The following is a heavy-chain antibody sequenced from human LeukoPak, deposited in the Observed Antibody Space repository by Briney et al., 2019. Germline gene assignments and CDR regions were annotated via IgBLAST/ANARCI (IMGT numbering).Heavy chain of an antibody. CDR1: GFTFSSYA. V-gene: IGHV3-23*01. D-gene: IGHD2-2*01. CDR3: AKGGDCSSTSCYYLFDY. Sequence: GGSLRLSCAASGFTFSSYAMSWVRQAPGKGLEWVSAISGSGGSTYYADSVKGRFTISRDNSKNTLYLQMNSLRAEDTAVYYCAKGGDCSSTSCYYLFDYWGQGTLVTVSS. J-gene: IGHJ4*02. CDR2: ISGSGGST.